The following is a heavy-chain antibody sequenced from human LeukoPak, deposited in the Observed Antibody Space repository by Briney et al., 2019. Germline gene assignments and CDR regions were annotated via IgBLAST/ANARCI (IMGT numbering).Heavy chain of an antibody. D-gene: IGHD3-22*01. J-gene: IGHJ6*02. CDR2: INSDGSST. Sequence: GGSLRLSCAVSGFTFSSYTMHWVRQAPGKGLVWVSRINSDGSSTSYADSMKGRFTISRDNAKNTLYLQMNSLRAEDTAVYYCARVRGSGYYYYYYGMDVWGQGTTVTVSS. CDR3: ARVRGSGYYYYYYGMDV. V-gene: IGHV3-74*01. CDR1: GFTFSSYT.